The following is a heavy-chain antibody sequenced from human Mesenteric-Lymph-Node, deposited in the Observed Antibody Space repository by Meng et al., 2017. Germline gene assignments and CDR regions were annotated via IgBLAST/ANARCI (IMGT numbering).Heavy chain of an antibody. Sequence: QLQESGPGLVKSSETLSLTCTVSGDSISSKSYYWGWIRQPPGKGLEWIASIDYSGITFQNPSLKSRLTTSVDTSKNQFSLQLRFVTAADTAVYYCARHRGNYYQSFLHWGQGTLVTVSS. J-gene: IGHJ1*01. CDR1: GDSISSKSYY. CDR3: ARHRGNYYQSFLH. CDR2: IDYSGIT. V-gene: IGHV4-39*01. D-gene: IGHD1-26*01.